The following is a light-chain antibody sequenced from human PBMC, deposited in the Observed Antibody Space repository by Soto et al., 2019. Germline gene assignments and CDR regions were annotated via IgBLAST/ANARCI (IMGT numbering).Light chain of an antibody. J-gene: IGKJ2*01. CDR2: EAS. V-gene: IGKV1-33*01. CDR1: HDISNS. CDR3: QQYDSPPPT. Sequence: DIQITQSPSSLSASVGDRVTFTCQARHDISNSLNWYQQKPGKAPKLLIYEASNLEVGVPVRFSGSGSGTEFTFTIRSLQPEDLATYYCQQYDSPPPTFGLGTRLEMK.